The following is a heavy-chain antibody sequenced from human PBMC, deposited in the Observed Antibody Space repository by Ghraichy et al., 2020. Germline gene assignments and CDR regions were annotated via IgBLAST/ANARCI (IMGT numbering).Heavy chain of an antibody. CDR2: INPNSGGT. CDR3: ARDGYSYGQPPDYYYYYGMDV. J-gene: IGHJ6*02. D-gene: IGHD5-18*01. V-gene: IGHV1-2*04. CDR1: GYTFTGYY. Sequence: ASVKVSCKASGYTFTGYYMHWVRQAPGQGLEWMGWINPNSGGTNYAQKFQGWVTMTRDTSISTAYMELSRLRSDDTAVYYCARDGYSYGQPPDYYYYYGMDVWGQGTTVTVSS.